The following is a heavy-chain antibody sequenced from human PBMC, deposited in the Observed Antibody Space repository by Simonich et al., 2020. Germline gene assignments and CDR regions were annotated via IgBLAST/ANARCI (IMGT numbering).Heavy chain of an antibody. CDR1: GYTFTGYY. CDR2: INPKRGGQ. CDR3: ARELKGVPVGWGSQIDI. Sequence: QVQLVQSGAEVKKPGASVKVSCKASGYTFTGYYMHWVRQAPGQGLEGMERINPKRGGQNYAQKCQGRVTMTRDTSISTAYMGLSRRRSDDTAVYYCARELKGVPVGWGSQIDIWGQGTMVTVSS. J-gene: IGHJ3*02. D-gene: IGHD6-19*01. V-gene: IGHV1-2*06.